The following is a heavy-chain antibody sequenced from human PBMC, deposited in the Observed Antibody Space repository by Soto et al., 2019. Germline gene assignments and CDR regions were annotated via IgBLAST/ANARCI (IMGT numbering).Heavy chain of an antibody. CDR1: GFSFTGYY. V-gene: IGHV1-2*02. Sequence: ASVKVSCKASGFSFTGYYIHWLRQAPGQGLEWMGWINAYSGGTEYAQKFQGRVTLTRDTSIATAYLTLTSLTSDDTALYYCAKDLTRQLAYWLDPWGRGTQVTVSS. CDR3: AKDLTRQLAYWLDP. D-gene: IGHD6-6*01. J-gene: IGHJ5*02. CDR2: INAYSGGT.